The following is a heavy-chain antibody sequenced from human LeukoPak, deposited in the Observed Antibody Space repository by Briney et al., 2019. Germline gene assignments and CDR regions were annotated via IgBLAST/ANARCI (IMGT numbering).Heavy chain of an antibody. Sequence: KSGGSLRLSCTASGFTFGDYAMSWFRQAPGKGLEWEGFIRSKAYGGTTEYAASVKGRFTISRDDSKSIAYLQMNSLKTEDTAVYYCTREDHSSSSDYWGQGTLVTVSS. J-gene: IGHJ4*02. V-gene: IGHV3-49*05. D-gene: IGHD6-13*01. CDR1: GFTFGDYA. CDR2: IRSKAYGGTT. CDR3: TREDHSSSSDY.